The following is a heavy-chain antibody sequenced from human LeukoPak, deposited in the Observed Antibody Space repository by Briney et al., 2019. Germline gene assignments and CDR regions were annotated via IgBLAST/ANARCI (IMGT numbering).Heavy chain of an antibody. V-gene: IGHV3-15*01. CDR3: TTDPSVSGRGWLQFEAAFDI. D-gene: IGHD5-24*01. J-gene: IGHJ3*02. Sequence: GGSLRLSCAASGFTFSNAWMSWVRQAPGKGQEWVGRIKSKADGGTTDYAAPVKGRFTISRDDSKNTLYLQMNSLKTEDTAVYYCTTDPSVSGRGWLQFEAAFDIWGQGTMVTVSS. CDR2: IKSKADGGTT. CDR1: GFTFSNAW.